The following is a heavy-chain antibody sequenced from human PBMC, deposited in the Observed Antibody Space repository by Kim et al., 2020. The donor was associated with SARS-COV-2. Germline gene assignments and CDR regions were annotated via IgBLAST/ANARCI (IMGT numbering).Heavy chain of an antibody. Sequence: VKGRFTISRDNAKNSLYLQMNSLRAEDTAVYYCARVYGSSGYPTGHGTDYWGQGTLVTVSS. J-gene: IGHJ4*02. CDR3: ARVYGSSGYPTGHGTDY. D-gene: IGHD3-22*01. V-gene: IGHV3-11*04.